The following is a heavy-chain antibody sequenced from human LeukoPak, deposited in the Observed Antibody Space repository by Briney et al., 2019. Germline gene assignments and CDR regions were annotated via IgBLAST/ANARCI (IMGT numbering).Heavy chain of an antibody. D-gene: IGHD3-16*02. CDR3: SGAVYDYVWGSYRSPEDDAFDI. Sequence: EGSLRLSCAASGFTFSSYSMNWVRQAPGKGLEWVSSISSSSSYIYYADSVKGRFTISRDNAKNSLYLQMNSLRAEDTAVYYCSGAVYDYVWGSYRSPEDDAFDIWGQGTMVTVSS. V-gene: IGHV3-21*01. J-gene: IGHJ3*02. CDR1: GFTFSSYS. CDR2: ISSSSSYI.